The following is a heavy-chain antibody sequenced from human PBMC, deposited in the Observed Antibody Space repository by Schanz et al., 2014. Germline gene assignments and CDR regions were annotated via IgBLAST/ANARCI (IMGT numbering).Heavy chain of an antibody. J-gene: IGHJ6*02. Sequence: EVQLVESGGGLVQPGGSLRLSCAGSGFSFSDYPMNWVRLAPGKGLEWLAYISAASSSIHYADSVKGRFTISRDNARNSVYLHMSSLRDEDTALYYCTRTPVYFFHGMDVWGQGTLVAVSS. CDR1: GFSFSDYP. CDR2: ISAASSSI. V-gene: IGHV3-48*02. CDR3: TRTPVYFFHGMDV.